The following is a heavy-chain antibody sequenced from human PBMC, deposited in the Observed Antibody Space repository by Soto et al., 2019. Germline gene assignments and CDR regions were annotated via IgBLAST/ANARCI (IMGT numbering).Heavy chain of an antibody. CDR2: IYPGDSDT. J-gene: IGHJ5*02. CDR3: ARSSDYWNGYYYTWFDP. Sequence: GESLKISCKGSGYSFTSYWIGWVRQMPGKGLEWMGIIYPGDSDTIYNPSFQGQVTISAGKSSSTAYLEWSSLKASDTAMYYCARSSDYWNGYYYTWFDPWGQGTLDIVSS. V-gene: IGHV5-51*01. CDR1: GYSFTSYW. D-gene: IGHD3-3*01.